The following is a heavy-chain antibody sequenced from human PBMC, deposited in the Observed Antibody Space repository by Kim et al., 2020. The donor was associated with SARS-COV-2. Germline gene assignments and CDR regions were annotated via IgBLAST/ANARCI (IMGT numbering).Heavy chain of an antibody. Sequence: AHRQGCGWFAGIRTTKKASQADTVGGQFTISRNNSKNTLFLQLNSLRADDTAIYYCAKDIWDFSGNDYWGQGTLVTVSS. V-gene: IGHV3-23*01. D-gene: IGHD1-26*01. CDR3: AKDIWDFSGNDY. CDR2: IRTTKKA. J-gene: IGHJ4*02.